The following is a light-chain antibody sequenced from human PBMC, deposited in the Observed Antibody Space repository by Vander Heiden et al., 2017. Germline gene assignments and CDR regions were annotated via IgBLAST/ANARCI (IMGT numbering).Light chain of an antibody. CDR1: QSVSTS. CDR2: GAS. Sequence: DIVLTQSPDTLSVSPGETVTLPCRASQSVSTSLAWYQQKPGQAPRLLIYGASTRATGIPARVSGSGSGTDFTLTSSSLQSEDFAIYYGQQDDILHTFGRGTKLEIK. V-gene: IGKV3-15*01. J-gene: IGKJ2*01. CDR3: QQDDILHT.